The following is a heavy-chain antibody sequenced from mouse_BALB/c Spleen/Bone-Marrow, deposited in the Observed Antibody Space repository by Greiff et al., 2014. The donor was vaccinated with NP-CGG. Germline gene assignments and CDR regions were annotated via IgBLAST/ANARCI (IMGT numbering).Heavy chain of an antibody. CDR1: GFTFSNYG. V-gene: IGHV5-9-2*01. Sequence: EVQLVESGGGLVKSGGSLKLSCAASGFTFSNYGMSWVRQTPEKRLEWVETHSGGGSYTFYSDSVKGRFTISRDNAKNNLYLQLSSLRSEDTALYYCARHAYYDQTEVSFVYWGQGTLVTVSA. CDR3: ARHAYYDQTEVSFVY. J-gene: IGHJ3*01. CDR2: HSGGGSYT. D-gene: IGHD2-4*01.